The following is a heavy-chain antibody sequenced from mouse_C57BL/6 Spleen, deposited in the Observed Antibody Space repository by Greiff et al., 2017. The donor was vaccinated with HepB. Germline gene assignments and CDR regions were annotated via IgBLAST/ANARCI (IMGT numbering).Heavy chain of an antibody. CDR3: ARERIDYGSSRYFDY. Sequence: VQLKESGPELVKPGASVKISCKASGYAFSSSWMNWVKQRPGKGLEWIGRIYPGDGDTNYNGKFKGKATLTADKSSSTAYMQLSSLTSEDSAVYFCARERIDYGSSRYFDYWGQGTTLTVSS. D-gene: IGHD1-1*01. CDR1: GYAFSSSW. V-gene: IGHV1-82*01. CDR2: IYPGDGDT. J-gene: IGHJ2*01.